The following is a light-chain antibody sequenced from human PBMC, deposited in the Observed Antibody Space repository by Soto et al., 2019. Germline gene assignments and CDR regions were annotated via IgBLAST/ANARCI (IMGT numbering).Light chain of an antibody. Sequence: QCELTQPASVSGSPGQAITIAYTRTSSDVGGYNYVSWYQQYPGKAPRLVISDVSNRPSGVSNRFSGSKSGNSASLTISGLQAEDEADYYCSSYTRSSTYVFGTGTKVTVL. CDR3: SSYTRSSTYV. V-gene: IGLV2-14*01. CDR2: DVS. J-gene: IGLJ1*01. CDR1: SSDVGGYNY.